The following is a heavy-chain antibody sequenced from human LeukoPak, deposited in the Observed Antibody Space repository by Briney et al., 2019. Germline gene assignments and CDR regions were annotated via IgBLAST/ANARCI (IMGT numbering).Heavy chain of an antibody. CDR2: IYHSGST. CDR1: GYSISSCYY. CDR3: TRDYGDYAFDY. Sequence: PSETLSLTCAVSGYSISSCYYWGWIRQPPGKGLEWIGSIYHSGSTYYNPSLKSRVTISVDTSKNQFSLKLSSVTAADTAVYYCTRDYGDYAFDYWGQGTLVTVSS. J-gene: IGHJ4*02. V-gene: IGHV4-38-2*02. D-gene: IGHD4-17*01.